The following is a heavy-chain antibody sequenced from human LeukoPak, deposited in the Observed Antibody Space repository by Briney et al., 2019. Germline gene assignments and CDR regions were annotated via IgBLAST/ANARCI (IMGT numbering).Heavy chain of an antibody. D-gene: IGHD2-15*01. J-gene: IGHJ4*02. CDR1: GGSISTHY. CDR2: IYYKGSH. CDR3: TRHIGGPFDK. Sequence: SETLSLTCTVSGGSISTHYWSWIRQPPGKGLEWLGYIYYKGSHKYNPSLKSRVTISVDTSKTQFYLRLSTVTDADTAVYSCTRHIGGPFDKWGQGTMVTVSS. V-gene: IGHV4-59*08.